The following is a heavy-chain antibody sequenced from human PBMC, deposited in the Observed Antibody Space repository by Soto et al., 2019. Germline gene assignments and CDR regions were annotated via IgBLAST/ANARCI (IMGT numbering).Heavy chain of an antibody. CDR2: IYYSGST. V-gene: IGHV4-39*07. CDR1: GGSIRSSSFH. J-gene: IGHJ6*02. Sequence: SDTLSLTCTVSGGSIRSSSFHWGWIRQPPGKGLEWIGSIYYSGSTYYSPSLKSRVTISVDTSKNQFSLKLSSVTAADTAVYYCARGRHILTGYYRDLNYGMDVWGQGTTVT. D-gene: IGHD3-9*01. CDR3: ARGRHILTGYYRDLNYGMDV.